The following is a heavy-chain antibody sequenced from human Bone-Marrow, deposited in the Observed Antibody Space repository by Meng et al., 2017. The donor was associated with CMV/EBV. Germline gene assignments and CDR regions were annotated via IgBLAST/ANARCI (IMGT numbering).Heavy chain of an antibody. D-gene: IGHD3-22*01. CDR2: ISGSGGST. J-gene: IGHJ3*02. CDR3: AKGGSRITMIVVVMDDAFDI. CDR1: GFTFSSYA. Sequence: GGSLRLSCAASGFTFSSYAMSWVRQAPGKGLEWVSAISGSGGSTYYADSVKGRFTISRDNSKNTLYLQMNSLRAEDTAVYYCAKGGSRITMIVVVMDDAFDIWGQGTRVTGSS. V-gene: IGHV3-23*01.